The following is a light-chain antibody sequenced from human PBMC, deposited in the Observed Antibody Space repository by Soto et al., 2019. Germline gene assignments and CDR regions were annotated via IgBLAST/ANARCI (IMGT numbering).Light chain of an antibody. CDR3: QQRSNWPLT. V-gene: IGKV3-11*01. CDR1: QTVDNF. J-gene: IGKJ4*01. Sequence: EIVLTQSPVIVSLSPGEIATLYFRASQTVDNFLAWYQLKPGKAPRLLIYDASNRATGIPARFSGSGSGTDFTLTISSLEPEDFAVYYCQQRSNWPLTFGGGTKVDIK. CDR2: DAS.